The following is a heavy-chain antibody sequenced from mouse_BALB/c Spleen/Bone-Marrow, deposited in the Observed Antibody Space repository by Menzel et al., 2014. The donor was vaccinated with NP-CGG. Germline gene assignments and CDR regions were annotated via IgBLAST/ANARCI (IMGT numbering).Heavy chain of an antibody. Sequence: EVQGVESGGGLVKPGGSLKLSCAASGFAFSSYDMSWVRQTPEKRLEGVAYISSGGGSTYYPDTVKGRFTISRDNAKTTPYLQMSSLKSEDTAMYYCARLPSYYRYEDAYWGQGTLVTVSA. J-gene: IGHJ3*01. V-gene: IGHV5-12-1*01. D-gene: IGHD2-14*01. CDR1: GFAFSSYD. CDR3: ARLPSYYRYEDAY. CDR2: ISSGGGST.